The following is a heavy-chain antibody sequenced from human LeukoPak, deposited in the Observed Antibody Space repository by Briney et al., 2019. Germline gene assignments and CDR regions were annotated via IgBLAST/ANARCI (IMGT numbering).Heavy chain of an antibody. Sequence: ASVNVSCKASGYTFTGYYMHWVRQAPGQGLEWMGWINPNSGGTNYAQKFQGRVTMTRDTSISTAYMELSRLRSDDTAVYYCAREGARIAARPHPFGYWGQGTLVTVSS. J-gene: IGHJ4*02. D-gene: IGHD6-6*01. V-gene: IGHV1-2*02. CDR1: GYTFTGYY. CDR3: AREGARIAARPHPFGY. CDR2: INPNSGGT.